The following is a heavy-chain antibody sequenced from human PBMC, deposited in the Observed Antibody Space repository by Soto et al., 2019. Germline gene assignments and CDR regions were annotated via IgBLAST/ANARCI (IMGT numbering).Heavy chain of an antibody. CDR1: AFTFSRYA. V-gene: IGHV3-23*01. J-gene: IGHJ5*02. Sequence: GGSLRPSCAASAFTFSRYAMTPVPQAPGKGLEWVSAISGSGGSTYYADSVKGRFTISRDNSKNTLYLQMNSLRAEDTAVYYCAENPGMLVMRRGWFDPWGQGSPGTVS. CDR3: AENPGMLVMRRGWFDP. D-gene: IGHD3-22*01. CDR2: ISGSGGST.